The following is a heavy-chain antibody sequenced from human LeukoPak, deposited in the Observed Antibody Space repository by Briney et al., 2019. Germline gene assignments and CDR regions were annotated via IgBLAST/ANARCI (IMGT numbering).Heavy chain of an antibody. J-gene: IGHJ6*03. CDR3: ARTGGSFYFYYYMDV. CDR1: GYTFTSYY. V-gene: IGHV1-46*01. Sequence: ASVKVSCKASGYTFTSYYMHWVRQAPGQGLEWMGIINPSGGSTSYAQKFQVRVTMTRDMSTSTVYMELSSLRSEDTAVYYCARTGGSFYFYYYMDVWGKGTTVTVSS. D-gene: IGHD1-26*01. CDR2: INPSGGST.